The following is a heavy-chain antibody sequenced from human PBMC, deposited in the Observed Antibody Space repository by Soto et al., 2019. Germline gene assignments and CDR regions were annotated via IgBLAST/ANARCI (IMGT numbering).Heavy chain of an antibody. D-gene: IGHD3-16*01. CDR2: ISGSGGRP. J-gene: IGHJ4*02. CDR1: KATTTTYT. V-gene: IGHV3-23*01. CDR3: AKAICYATACSVLYS. Sequence: RHYRSTSKATTTTYTISWASPAQVKGLEWVSFISGSGGRPSYAGAVQGRFIISRDNPKSTLYLQMNSLRAEDMAMYYCAKAICYATACSVLYSWGQGTLVPVSS.